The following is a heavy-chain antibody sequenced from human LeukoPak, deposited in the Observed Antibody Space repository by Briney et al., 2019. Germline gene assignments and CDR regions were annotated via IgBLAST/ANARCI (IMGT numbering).Heavy chain of an antibody. J-gene: IGHJ6*03. D-gene: IGHD6-6*01. CDR2: IYHSGST. V-gene: IGHV4-30-2*01. CDR1: GGSISSGGYY. CDR3: ARAGGAARPDELLYYYYYMDV. Sequence: PSETLSLTCTVSGGSISSGGYYWSWIRQPPGKGLEWIGYIYHSGSTYYNPSLKSRVTISVDRSKNQFSLKLSSVTAADTAVYYCARAGGAARPDELLYYYYYMDVWGKGTTVTVSS.